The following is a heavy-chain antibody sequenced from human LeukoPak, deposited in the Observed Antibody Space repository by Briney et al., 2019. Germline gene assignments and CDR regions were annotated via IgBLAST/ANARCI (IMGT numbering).Heavy chain of an antibody. D-gene: IGHD2-2*01. J-gene: IGHJ4*02. CDR1: GGSISSSSYY. CDR2: IYYSGST. CDR3: ARQISRCKSVLGYCSSTSPATFTFDY. Sequence: SETLSLTCTVSGGSISSSSYYWGWIRQPPGKGLEWIGSIYYSGSTYYNPSLKSRVTISVDASKNQFSLKLSSVTAADTAVYYCARQISRCKSVLGYCSSTSPATFTFDYWGQGTLVTVSS. V-gene: IGHV4-39*01.